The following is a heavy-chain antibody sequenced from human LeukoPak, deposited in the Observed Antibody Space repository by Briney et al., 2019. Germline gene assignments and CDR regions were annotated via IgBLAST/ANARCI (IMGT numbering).Heavy chain of an antibody. CDR2: ISGSGGST. CDR3: AKGPENTPWIQLWFYFDY. Sequence: GGSLRLSCAASGFTFSSYAMSWVRQAPGKGLEWVSAISGSGGSTYYADSVKGRFTISRDNSKNTLYLQMNSLRAEDTAVYYCAKGPENTPWIQLWFYFDYWGQGTLVTVSS. CDR1: GFTFSSYA. V-gene: IGHV3-23*01. D-gene: IGHD5-18*01. J-gene: IGHJ4*02.